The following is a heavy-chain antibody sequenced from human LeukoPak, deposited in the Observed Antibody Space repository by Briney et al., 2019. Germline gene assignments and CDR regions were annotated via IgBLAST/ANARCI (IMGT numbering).Heavy chain of an antibody. J-gene: IGHJ4*02. Sequence: TGGSLRLSCAASGFTFSSYSMNWVRQAPGKGLEWVSYISSSTIYYADSVKGRFTISRDNAKNSLYLQMNSLRAEDTAVYYCARDIYYDSSGYYGSVYWGQGTLVTVSS. CDR1: GFTFSSYS. CDR3: ARDIYYDSSGYYGSVY. CDR2: ISSSTI. V-gene: IGHV3-48*04. D-gene: IGHD3-22*01.